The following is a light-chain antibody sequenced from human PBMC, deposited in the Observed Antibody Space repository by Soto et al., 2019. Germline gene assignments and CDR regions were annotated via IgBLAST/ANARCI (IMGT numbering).Light chain of an antibody. Sequence: DIQMTQSPSSLSASVGDRVTITCRASQAISNYLNWYHHKPGKAPKLLIYDASNLETGVPSRFSGSGSGTDFTFTISSLQPEDIATYYCQQYDDLPITFGQGTRLEIK. J-gene: IGKJ5*01. V-gene: IGKV1-33*01. CDR1: QAISNY. CDR3: QQYDDLPIT. CDR2: DAS.